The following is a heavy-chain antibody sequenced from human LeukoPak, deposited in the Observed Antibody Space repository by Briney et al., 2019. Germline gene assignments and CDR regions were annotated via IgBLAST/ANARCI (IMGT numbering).Heavy chain of an antibody. V-gene: IGHV4-34*01. CDR1: GGSFSGYY. J-gene: IGHJ4*02. CDR2: INHSGST. CDR3: ARWGCSSTSCYTRFDY. Sequence: RASETLSLTCAVYGGSFSGYYWSWIRQPPGKGLEWIGEINHSGSTNYNPSLKSRVTISVDTSKNQFSLKLSSVTAADTAVYYCARWGCSSTSCYTRFDYWGQGTLVTVSS. D-gene: IGHD2-2*02.